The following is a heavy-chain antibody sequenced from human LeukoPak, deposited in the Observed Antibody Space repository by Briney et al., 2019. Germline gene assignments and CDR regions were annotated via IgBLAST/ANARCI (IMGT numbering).Heavy chain of an antibody. D-gene: IGHD3-10*01. CDR2: INPNSGGT. CDR3: ARAGLLWFGELLDAFDI. V-gene: IGHV1-2*02. J-gene: IGHJ3*02. CDR1: GYTFTGYY. Sequence: ASVKVSCKASGYTFTGYYMHWVRQAHGQGLEWMGWINPNSGGTNYAQKFQGRVTMTRDTSISTAYMELSRLRSDDTAVYYCARAGLLWFGELLDAFDIWGQGTMVTVSS.